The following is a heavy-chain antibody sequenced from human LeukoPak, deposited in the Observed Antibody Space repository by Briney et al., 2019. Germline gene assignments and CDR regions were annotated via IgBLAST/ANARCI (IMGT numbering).Heavy chain of an antibody. J-gene: IGHJ4*02. CDR3: AKDRGVGPTTPGYFDC. V-gene: IGHV4-59*01. CDR1: GGSISKDY. Sequence: SGTLSLTCTVSGGSISKDYWSWIRQPPGKGLEWVGYISHSGFNKSNGDITVYDPSLESRVTTSRDTSKNQFSLKLSSVTAADTAVYYCAKDRGVGPTTPGYFDCWGQGTLVTVSS. D-gene: IGHD1-26*01. CDR2: ISHSGFNKSNGDIT.